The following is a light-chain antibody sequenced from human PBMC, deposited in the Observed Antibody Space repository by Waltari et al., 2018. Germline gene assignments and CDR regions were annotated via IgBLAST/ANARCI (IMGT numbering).Light chain of an antibody. CDR3: QQYKSYLIT. J-gene: IGKJ5*01. CDR1: QSINNW. CDR2: KAS. Sequence: DIQMTQSPSTLSAFVGDRVTITCRASQSINNWLAWYHQKPGKAPNLLIYKASSLESGVPSRFSGSGSGTEFTLTISSLQPDDFATYYCQQYKSYLITFGQGTRLEIK. V-gene: IGKV1-5*03.